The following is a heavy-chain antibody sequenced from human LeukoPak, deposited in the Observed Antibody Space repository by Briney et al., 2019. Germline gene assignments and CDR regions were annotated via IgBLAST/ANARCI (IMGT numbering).Heavy chain of an antibody. CDR1: GFTFSSYS. CDR3: ARARYYYDSSGYSPRHFDY. Sequence: PGGSLRLSCAASGFTFSSYSMNWVRQAPGKGLEWVSSISSSSSYIYYADSVKGRFTISRDNAKNSLYLQMNSLRAEDTAVYYCARARYYYDSSGYSPRHFDYWGQGTLVTVSS. J-gene: IGHJ4*02. CDR2: ISSSSSYI. D-gene: IGHD3-22*01. V-gene: IGHV3-21*01.